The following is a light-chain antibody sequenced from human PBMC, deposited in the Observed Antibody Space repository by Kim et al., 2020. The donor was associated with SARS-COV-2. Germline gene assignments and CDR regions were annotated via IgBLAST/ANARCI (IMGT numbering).Light chain of an antibody. CDR3: QQYYSSPFT. V-gene: IGKV4-1*01. J-gene: IGKJ2*01. CDR2: WAS. Sequence: DIAVIQSPDSLAVSPGERATINCRSSQSVLDRSNNQIYLAWYQQKPGQPPKLLISWASIRESGVPDRISGSGSETDFTLTISSLQAEDVALYYCQQYYSSPFTFGQGTKLEI. CDR1: QSVLDRSNNQIY.